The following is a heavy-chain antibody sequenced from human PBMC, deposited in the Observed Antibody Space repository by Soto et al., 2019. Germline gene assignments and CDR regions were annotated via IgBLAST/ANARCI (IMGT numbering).Heavy chain of an antibody. J-gene: IGHJ3*02. CDR2: ISGSGGST. Sequence: XGSLRLSCTASGGTFSSYAMSWVRQAPGKGLEWVSAISGSGGSTYYADSVKGRFTISRDNSKNTLYLQMNSLRAEDTAVYYCAKGPVNIVVGPFDIWGQGAMVTVSS. D-gene: IGHD2-2*01. V-gene: IGHV3-23*01. CDR3: AKGPVNIVVGPFDI. CDR1: GGTFSSYA.